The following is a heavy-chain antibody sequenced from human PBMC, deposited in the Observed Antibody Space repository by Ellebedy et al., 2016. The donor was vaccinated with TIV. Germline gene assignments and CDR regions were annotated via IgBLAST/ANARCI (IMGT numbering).Heavy chain of an antibody. V-gene: IGHV1-69*04. D-gene: IGHD2-21*02. CDR1: GGTFNSHG. J-gene: IGHJ6*02. CDR2: IIPILDIT. CDR3: TTLCGADYNGFHDALDV. Sequence: AASVKVSCKAAGGTFNSHGFSWVRQGPGQGLEWMGRIIPILDITDYAQNFQGRFTLTADKSTSTVYMDLRSLRSEDTAVYYCTTLCGADYNGFHDALDVWGQGTTVIVSS.